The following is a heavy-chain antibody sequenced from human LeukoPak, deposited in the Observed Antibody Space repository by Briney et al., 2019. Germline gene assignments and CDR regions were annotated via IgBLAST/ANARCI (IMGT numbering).Heavy chain of an antibody. Sequence: PSETLSLTCTVSGGSVSSGSYYWSWLRQPPGKGLEWIGYIYYSGTTNYNPSLKSRVTISVGTSKNQFPLKLSSVTAADTAVYYCARDRLTRTFDPWGQGTLVTVSS. J-gene: IGHJ5*02. V-gene: IGHV4-61*01. CDR3: ARDRLTRTFDP. CDR2: IYYSGTT. D-gene: IGHD1-14*01. CDR1: GGSVSSGSYY.